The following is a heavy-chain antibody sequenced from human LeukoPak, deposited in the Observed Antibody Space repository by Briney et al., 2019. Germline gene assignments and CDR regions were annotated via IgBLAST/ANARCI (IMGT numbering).Heavy chain of an antibody. CDR3: ARSPYYHFWSGTFDY. CDR1: GGTFSSYA. V-gene: IGHV1-69*05. CDR2: IIPIFGTA. J-gene: IGHJ4*02. D-gene: IGHD3-3*01. Sequence: GSSVKVSCKASGGTFSSYAISWVRQAPGQGLEWMGGIIPIFGTANYAQKFQGRVTITTDESTSTAYMELSSLRSEDTAVYYCARSPYYHFWSGTFDYWGQGTLVTVSS.